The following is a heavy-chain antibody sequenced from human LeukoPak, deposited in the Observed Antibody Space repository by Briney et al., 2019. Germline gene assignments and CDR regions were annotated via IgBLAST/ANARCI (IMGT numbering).Heavy chain of an antibody. J-gene: IGHJ6*03. Sequence: PGESLKISCKGSGYSFISYWIGWVRQMPGKGLEWMGIIYPGDSDTRYSPSFQGQVTISADKSISTAYLQWSSLKASDTAMYYCARHLSSSSVYYYYYMDVWGKGTTVTVSS. CDR3: ARHLSSSSVYYYYYMDV. D-gene: IGHD6-6*01. V-gene: IGHV5-51*01. CDR2: IYPGDSDT. CDR1: GYSFISYW.